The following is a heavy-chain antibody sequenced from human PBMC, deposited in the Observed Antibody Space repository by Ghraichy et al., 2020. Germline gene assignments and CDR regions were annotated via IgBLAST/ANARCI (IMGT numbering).Heavy chain of an antibody. D-gene: IGHD5-24*01. CDR2: IYYSGST. J-gene: IGHJ5*02. CDR3: ARVGQFWFDP. V-gene: IGHV4-61*01. CDR1: GGSVSSGSYY. Sequence: SETLSLTCTVSGGSVSSGSYYWSWIRQPPGKGLEWIGYIYYSGSTNYNPSLKSRVTISVDTSKNQFSLKLSSVTAADTAVYYCARVGQFWFDPWGQGTLVTVSS.